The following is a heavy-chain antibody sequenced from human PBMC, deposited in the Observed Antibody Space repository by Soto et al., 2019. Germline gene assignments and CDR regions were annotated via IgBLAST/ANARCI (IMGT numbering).Heavy chain of an antibody. CDR3: AKFLYQLQPLEF. J-gene: IGHJ4*02. D-gene: IGHD3-16*01. V-gene: IGHV3-23*01. CDR1: GFTFNDYA. CDR2: VSSSGFAT. Sequence: GGSLRVSCAASGFTFNDYAMSWVRQAPGKGLEWVAHVSSSGFATNYADSVKGRITISRDNPENTLYLQIHSLRVEDTAVYYCAKFLYQLQPLEFWGQGTLVTVSS.